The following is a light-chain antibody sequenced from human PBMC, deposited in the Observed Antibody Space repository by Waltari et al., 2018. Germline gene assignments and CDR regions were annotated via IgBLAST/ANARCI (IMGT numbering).Light chain of an antibody. Sequence: DIVTTQSPLSLPVTPGEPASISCRSSQSLLHSNGYNYFNWYLQKPGESPQLLIYLGSDRASGVPDRFTGSGSGTDFTLEISRVEAEDVGVYYCMQVLQTPFTFGPGTKVDIK. J-gene: IGKJ3*01. CDR1: QSLLHSNGYNY. CDR3: MQVLQTPFT. V-gene: IGKV2-28*01. CDR2: LGS.